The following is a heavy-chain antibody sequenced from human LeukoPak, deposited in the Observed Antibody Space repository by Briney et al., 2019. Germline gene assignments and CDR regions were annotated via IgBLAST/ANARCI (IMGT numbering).Heavy chain of an antibody. CDR1: GFTFSGSA. CDR3: ARLNYYANKGPDAFDI. J-gene: IGHJ3*02. V-gene: IGHV3-7*01. Sequence: GGSLKLSCAASGFTFSGSAMHWVRQAPGKGLEWVANIKQDGSETYYVDSVKGRFTISRDNAKNSLYLQMNSLRTEDTAVYSCARLNYYANKGPDAFDIWGQGTLVTVSS. D-gene: IGHD3-10*01. CDR2: IKQDGSET.